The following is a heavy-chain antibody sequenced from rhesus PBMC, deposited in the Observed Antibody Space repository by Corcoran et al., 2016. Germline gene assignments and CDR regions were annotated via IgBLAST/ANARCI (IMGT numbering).Heavy chain of an antibody. CDR3: ARAPTSGGGY. CDR1: GGPISRNW. J-gene: IGHJ4*01. V-gene: IGHV4-173*01. Sequence: QLQLQESGPGLVKPSETLSLTCAVSGGPISRNWWCGSRQPPGMRREWIGRISGSDGYTPSNPSLKSRVTISTDTSKNQRSRKLISVPAADTAVYYCARAPTSGGGYWGQGVLVTVS. CDR2: ISGSDGYT. D-gene: IGHD1-44*01.